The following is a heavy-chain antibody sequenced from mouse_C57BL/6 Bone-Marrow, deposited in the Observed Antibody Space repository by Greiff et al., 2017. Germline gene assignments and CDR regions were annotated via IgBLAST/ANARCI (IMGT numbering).Heavy chain of an antibody. V-gene: IGHV5-4*01. CDR1: GFTFSSYA. J-gene: IGHJ3*01. CDR3: ARDRVYYRAWFAY. Sequence: EVQLVESGGGLVKPGGSLKLSCAASGFTFSSYAMSWVRQTPEKRLEWVATISDGGSYTYYPDNVKGRFTISRDNAKNNLYLQMSHLKSEDTAMYYCARDRVYYRAWFAYWGQGTLVTVSA. CDR2: ISDGGSYT. D-gene: IGHD2-12*01.